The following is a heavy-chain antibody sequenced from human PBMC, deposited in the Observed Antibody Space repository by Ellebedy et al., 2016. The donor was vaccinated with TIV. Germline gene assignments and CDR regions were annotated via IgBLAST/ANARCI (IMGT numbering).Heavy chain of an antibody. CDR1: GGSFSGYY. Sequence: SETLSLXXAVYGGSFSGYYWSWIRQPPGKGLEWIGEINHSGSTNYNPSLKSRVTISVDTSKNQFTLKLSSVTAADTAVYYCARARDGYNYYYYYGMDVWGQGTTVTVSS. CDR3: ARARDGYNYYYYYGMDV. D-gene: IGHD5-24*01. CDR2: INHSGST. J-gene: IGHJ6*02. V-gene: IGHV4-34*01.